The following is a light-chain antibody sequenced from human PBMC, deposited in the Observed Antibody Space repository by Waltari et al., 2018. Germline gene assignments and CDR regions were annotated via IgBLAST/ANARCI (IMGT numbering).Light chain of an antibody. J-gene: IGKJ1*01. V-gene: IGKV3-11*01. CDR2: DAS. CDR3: QQRSNWPRGT. Sequence: IVWTQSPATLSLSPGERATFSCRASQSVSSYLAWYQQEPGQAPRLLIYDASNRSTGIPARFSGSGSGTDFTRTISSLEPEDFAVYYCQQRSNWPRGTFGQGTKVEIK. CDR1: QSVSSY.